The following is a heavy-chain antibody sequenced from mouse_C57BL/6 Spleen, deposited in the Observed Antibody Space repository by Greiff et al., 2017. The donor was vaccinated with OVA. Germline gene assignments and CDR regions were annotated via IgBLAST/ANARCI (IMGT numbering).Heavy chain of an antibody. J-gene: IGHJ2*01. CDR1: GFTFSDYY. V-gene: IGHV5-16*01. CDR2: INYDGSST. Sequence: DVKLVESEGGLVQPGSSMKLSCTASGFTFSDYYMAWVRQVPEKGLEWVANINYDGSSTYYLDSLKSRFIISRDNAKNILYLQMSSLKSEDTATYYCARGNYGSSYYYFDYWGQGTTLTVSS. D-gene: IGHD1-1*01. CDR3: ARGNYGSSYYYFDY.